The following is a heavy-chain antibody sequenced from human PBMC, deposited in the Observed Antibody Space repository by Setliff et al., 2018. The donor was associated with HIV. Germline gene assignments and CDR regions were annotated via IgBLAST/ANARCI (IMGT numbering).Heavy chain of an antibody. CDR3: ARETYYYDNPQYYYYYMDV. J-gene: IGHJ6*03. CDR2: IYTSGST. Sequence: SKTLSLTCTVSGGSISSGSYYWSWIRQPAGKGLEWIGRIYTSGSTNYNPSLKSRVTISVDTSKNQFSLKSRSVTAADTAVYYCARETYYYDNPQYYYYYMDVWGKGTTVTVSS. V-gene: IGHV4-61*02. CDR1: GGSISSGSYY. D-gene: IGHD3-22*01.